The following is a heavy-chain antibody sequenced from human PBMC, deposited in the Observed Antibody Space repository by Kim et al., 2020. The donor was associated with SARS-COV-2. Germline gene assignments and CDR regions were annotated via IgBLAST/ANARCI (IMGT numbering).Heavy chain of an antibody. CDR2: IHYTGST. J-gene: IGHJ4*02. Sequence: SETLSLTCTVSGGSISSYYWSWIRQPPGKGLEWFGYIHYTGSTIYNPSLRGRVTTSVDTSKNQFSLELKSVTAGDTAVYYCSRALTTGNMSYFDYSGEGT. V-gene: IGHV4-59*01. CDR1: GGSISSYY. D-gene: IGHD3-9*01. CDR3: SRALTTGNMSYFDY.